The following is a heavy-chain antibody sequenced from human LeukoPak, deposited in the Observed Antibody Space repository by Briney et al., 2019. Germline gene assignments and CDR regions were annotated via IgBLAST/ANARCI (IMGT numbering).Heavy chain of an antibody. CDR1: GFTFGKYW. CDR2: MKLDGSEK. J-gene: IGHJ4*02. Sequence: GGSLRLSCVAPGFTFGKYWMSWVRQAPGKGLEWVANMKLDGSEKNYVDSVKGRFTISRDNTKNSLYLQMNSLRAEDTAVFYCARDQYDTWSRRGNSDSWGQGTLVIVSS. D-gene: IGHD3-3*01. V-gene: IGHV3-7*03. CDR3: ARDQYDTWSRRGNSDS.